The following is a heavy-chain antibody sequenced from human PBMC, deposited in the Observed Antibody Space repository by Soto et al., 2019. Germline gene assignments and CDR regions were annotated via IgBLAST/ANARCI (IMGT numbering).Heavy chain of an antibody. CDR3: ERAAGVGYYYYYMDV. V-gene: IGHV4-34*01. CDR2: INHSGST. CDR1: GGSFSGYY. Sequence: EQLQQWGAGLSKPSETLSLTCAVYGGSFSGYYWSWIRQPPGKGLEWIGEINHSGSTNYNPSLKSRATISVDTSKNQFSLKLRSVTAADTAVYYCERAAGVGYYYYYMDVWGKGTTVTVSS. J-gene: IGHJ6*03. D-gene: IGHD2-15*01.